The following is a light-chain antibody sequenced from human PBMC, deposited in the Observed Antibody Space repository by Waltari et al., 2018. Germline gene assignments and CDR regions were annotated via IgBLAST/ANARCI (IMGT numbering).Light chain of an antibody. CDR1: NNDVAPYSL. J-gene: IGLJ2*01. CDR2: QGT. Sequence: QSALTQPASMSASPGQSITISCTATNNDVAPYSLVSWYQQHPGNAPKLLIFQGTKRPSEVSSRFSGSKSADTASLTISGLQPEDEAYYYCCSYAGTWLFGGGTKLTVL. CDR3: CSYAGTWL. V-gene: IGLV2-23*01.